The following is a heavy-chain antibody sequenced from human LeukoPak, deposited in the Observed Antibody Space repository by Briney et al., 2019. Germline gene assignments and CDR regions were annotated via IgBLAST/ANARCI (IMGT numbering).Heavy chain of an antibody. CDR1: GYTFTSYG. D-gene: IGHD3-10*01. CDR3: ARGRRGGMVRGD. J-gene: IGHJ4*02. CDR2: MNPNSGNT. V-gene: IGHV1-8*02. Sequence: ASVKVSCKASGYTFTSYGINWVRQATGQGLEWMGWMNPNSGNTGYAQKFQGRVTMTRNTSISTAYMELSSLRSEDTAVYYCARGRRGGMVRGDWGQGTLVTVSS.